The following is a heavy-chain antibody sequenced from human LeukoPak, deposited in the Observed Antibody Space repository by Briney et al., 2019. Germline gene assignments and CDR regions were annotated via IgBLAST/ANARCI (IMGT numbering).Heavy chain of an antibody. Sequence: GGSLRLSCAASGFSFSSYAMSWVRQAPGKGLEWVSSISGSGDNTYYAESVKGRFTISRDNSKNTLFLQMNSLRAEDTAVFYCAKRSGYTTGWFFDFWGQGALVTVSS. CDR1: GFSFSSYA. D-gene: IGHD6-19*01. J-gene: IGHJ4*02. V-gene: IGHV3-23*01. CDR2: ISGSGDNT. CDR3: AKRSGYTTGWFFDF.